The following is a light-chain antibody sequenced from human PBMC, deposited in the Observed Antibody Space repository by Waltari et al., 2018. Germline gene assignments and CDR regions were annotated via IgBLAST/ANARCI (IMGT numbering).Light chain of an antibody. CDR2: DAS. Sequence: EIVLTQSPATLSLSPGERATLSCRASQSVSSSLAWYQHKPGQSPRLLIYDASNRATGIPARFSGSVSVTDFPLTISSLEPEDFAVYYCQQRSNWPPVVTFGQGTRLEIK. CDR3: QQRSNWPPVVT. CDR1: QSVSSS. J-gene: IGKJ5*01. V-gene: IGKV3-11*01.